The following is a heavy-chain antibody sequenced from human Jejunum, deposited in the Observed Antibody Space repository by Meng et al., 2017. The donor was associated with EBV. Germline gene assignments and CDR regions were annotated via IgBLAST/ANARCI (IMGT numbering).Heavy chain of an antibody. D-gene: IGHD2-8*02. V-gene: IGHV4-34*02. CDR2: VHFSGIT. CDR1: GGSFSGYD. Sequence: QVPLQQGGGGLLRPSETLSLTCAVYGGSFSGYDWSWVRQHPGRGLEYIGEVHFSGITNYTPSLKSRVTMSVDASKNQFSLRLTSVTAADTAVYYCARRTGDYVVGYWGQGTLVTVSS. CDR3: ARRTGDYVVGY. J-gene: IGHJ4*02.